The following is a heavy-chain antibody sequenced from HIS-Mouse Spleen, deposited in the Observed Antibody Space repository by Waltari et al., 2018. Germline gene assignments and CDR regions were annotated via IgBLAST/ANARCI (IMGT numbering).Heavy chain of an antibody. V-gene: IGHV4-39*07. CDR3: AREIPYSSSWYDWYFDL. Sequence: QLQLQESGPGLVKPSETLSLTCTVSGGSISSSSYYWGWIRQPPGKGLAWIGSIHYSGRTCHHPSLKSRVTISVDTSKNQFSLKLSSVTAADTAVYYCAREIPYSSSWYDWYFDLWGRGTLVTVSS. CDR2: IHYSGRT. J-gene: IGHJ2*01. CDR1: GGSISSSSYY. D-gene: IGHD6-13*01.